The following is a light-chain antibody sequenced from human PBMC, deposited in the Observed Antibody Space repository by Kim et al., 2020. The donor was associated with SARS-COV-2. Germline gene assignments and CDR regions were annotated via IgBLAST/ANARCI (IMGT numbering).Light chain of an antibody. CDR1: SLTNYY. J-gene: IGLJ1*01. CDR2: DKN. CDR3: NSRDSSAQRYV. Sequence: LGHTVTITCQDDSLTNYYASWYQKRPGQAPVLVIYDKNSRPSGIPDRFSGSSSGNTASLTITGALAEDEADYYCNSRDSSAQRYVFGTGTKVTVL. V-gene: IGLV3-19*01.